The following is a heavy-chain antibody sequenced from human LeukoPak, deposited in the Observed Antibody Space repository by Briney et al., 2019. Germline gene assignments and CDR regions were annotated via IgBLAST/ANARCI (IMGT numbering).Heavy chain of an antibody. Sequence: SGTLSLTCAVYGGSFSGYYWSWIRQPPGKGLEWIGEINHSGSTYYNPSLKSRVTISVDTSKNQFSLKLSSVTAADTAVYYCARWQPLLPFDYWGQGTLVTVSS. D-gene: IGHD2-15*01. CDR1: GGSFSGYY. V-gene: IGHV4-34*01. CDR2: INHSGST. J-gene: IGHJ4*02. CDR3: ARWQPLLPFDY.